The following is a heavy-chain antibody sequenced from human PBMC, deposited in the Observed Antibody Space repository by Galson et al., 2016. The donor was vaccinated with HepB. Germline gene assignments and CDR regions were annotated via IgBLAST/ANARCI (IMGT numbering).Heavy chain of an antibody. Sequence: SLRLSCADSTFTFSNYWMTWDRQAPGKGLEWVANIKPDGSEKYYVDSVKGRFTISRDNAKNSLYLQMNSLRAEDTAVYYCARRSCTAGRCYSASYLCFDSWGQGTLVTVSS. V-gene: IGHV3-7*01. CDR2: IKPDGSEK. D-gene: IGHD2-15*01. J-gene: IGHJ4*02. CDR3: ARRSCTAGRCYSASYLCFDS. CDR1: TFTFSNYW.